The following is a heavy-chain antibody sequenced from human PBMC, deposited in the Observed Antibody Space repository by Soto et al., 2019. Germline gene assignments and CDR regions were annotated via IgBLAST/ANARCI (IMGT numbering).Heavy chain of an antibody. D-gene: IGHD6-25*01. CDR3: ARDYWRGMGAATYYFDY. CDR2: IWYDGSKK. Sequence: QVQLVESGGGVDQPGRSLRLSCEASGFTFSSHAMHCVRQAPGKGLEWVAVIWYDGSKKYYADSVKGRFTISRDNSKNTLYMQVNSLRAEDTAMYYCARDYWRGMGAATYYFDYWGQGTLVTVSS. J-gene: IGHJ4*02. V-gene: IGHV3-33*01. CDR1: GFTFSSHA.